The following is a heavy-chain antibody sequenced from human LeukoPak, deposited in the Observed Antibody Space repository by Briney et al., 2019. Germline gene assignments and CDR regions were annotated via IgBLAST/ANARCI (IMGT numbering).Heavy chain of an antibody. CDR1: GGSLSSGSYY. V-gene: IGHV4-61*02. D-gene: IGHD3-22*01. J-gene: IGHJ4*02. CDR3: ARVTTGGYYNC. CDR2: VYTSGST. Sequence: SQTLSLTCTVSGGSLSSGSYYWSWVRQPAGKGLEWIGRVYTSGSTNYNPSLKIRVTISVDTSKNQFSLKLCSLTAADTSVYYCARVTTGGYYNCWGQGTLVTVSS.